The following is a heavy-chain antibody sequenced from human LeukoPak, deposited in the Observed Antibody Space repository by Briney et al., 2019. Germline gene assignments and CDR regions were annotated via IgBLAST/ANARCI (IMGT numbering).Heavy chain of an antibody. D-gene: IGHD5-12*01. V-gene: IGHV3-48*01. CDR2: ISSSSSTI. J-gene: IGHJ4*02. CDR1: GFTFSSYS. Sequence: PGESLRLSCAASGFTFSSYSMNWVRQAPGKGLEWVSYISSSSSTIYYADSVKGRFTISRDNAKNSPYLQMNSLRAEDTAVYYCAKDRSGYVGSLDYWGQGTLVTVSS. CDR3: AKDRSGYVGSLDY.